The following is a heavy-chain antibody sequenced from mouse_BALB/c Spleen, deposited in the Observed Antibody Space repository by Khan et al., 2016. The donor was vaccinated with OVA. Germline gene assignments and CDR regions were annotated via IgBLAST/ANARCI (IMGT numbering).Heavy chain of an antibody. J-gene: IGHJ2*01. Sequence: VQLQESGPGLVAPSQSLSITCTVSGFSLTSYGVHWVRQPPGKGLEWLGVIWAGGSTNYNSALLSRLNISNDNSKSQVFLKMDDLQTDDTAMYCYASLVDLWGQGTTLTVSA. V-gene: IGHV2-9*02. CDR3: ASLVDL. CDR1: GFSLTSYG. CDR2: IWAGGST.